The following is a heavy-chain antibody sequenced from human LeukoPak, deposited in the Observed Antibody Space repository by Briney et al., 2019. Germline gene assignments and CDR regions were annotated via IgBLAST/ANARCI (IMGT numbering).Heavy chain of an antibody. CDR2: IYYSGST. J-gene: IGHJ3*01. D-gene: IGHD6-13*01. Sequence: PSETLSLTCTVSGGSISSYYWSWIRQPPGKGLEWIGYIYYSGSTKYNPSLESRVTISGDMSKNKFSLKLSYVTAADTAVYYCVRRIAATGIYALDLWGPGTMVTVSS. CDR1: GGSISSYY. V-gene: IGHV4-59*01. CDR3: VRRIAATGIYALDL.